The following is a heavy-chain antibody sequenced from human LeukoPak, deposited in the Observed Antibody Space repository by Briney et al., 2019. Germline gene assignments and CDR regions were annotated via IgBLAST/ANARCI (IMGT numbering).Heavy chain of an antibody. CDR2: VSYDGNNK. CDR3: AREDWNYDNWFDP. CDR1: GFSFSTYG. V-gene: IGHV3-30*03. Sequence: GGSLRLSCAASGFSFSTYGMHWVRQAPGKGLEWVAVVSYDGNNKYYVDSVKGRFTVSRDNSKNTVFLQMSSLRAEDTAVYYCAREDWNYDNWFDPWGQGTLVTVSS. J-gene: IGHJ5*02. D-gene: IGHD1-7*01.